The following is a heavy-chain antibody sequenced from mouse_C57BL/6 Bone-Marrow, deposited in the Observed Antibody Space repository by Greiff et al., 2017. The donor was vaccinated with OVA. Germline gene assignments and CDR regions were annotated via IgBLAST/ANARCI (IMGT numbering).Heavy chain of an antibody. Sequence: EVQVVESGPELVKPGASVKIPCKASGYTFTDYNMDWVKQSHGKSLEWIGDINPNNGGTSYNQKFKGKATLTVDKSSSTAYMELRSLTSEDSAVYYCARHYYGSSSFAYWGQGTLVTVSA. D-gene: IGHD1-1*01. V-gene: IGHV1-18*01. CDR1: GYTFTDYN. CDR2: INPNNGGT. J-gene: IGHJ3*01. CDR3: ARHYYGSSSFAY.